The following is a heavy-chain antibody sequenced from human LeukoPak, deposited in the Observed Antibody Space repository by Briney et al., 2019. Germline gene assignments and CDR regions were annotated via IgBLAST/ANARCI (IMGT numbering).Heavy chain of an antibody. CDR3: ARARSRSWDAFDI. V-gene: IGHV3-21*01. CDR1: GFSNTYE. J-gene: IGHJ3*02. CDR2: ISSSSSYI. D-gene: IGHD1-26*01. Sequence: GGSLRLSCAASGFSNTYEMNWVRQAPGKGLEWVSSISSSSSYIYYADSVKGRFTISRDNAKNSLYLQMNSLRAEDTAVYYCARARSRSWDAFDIWGQGTMVTVSS.